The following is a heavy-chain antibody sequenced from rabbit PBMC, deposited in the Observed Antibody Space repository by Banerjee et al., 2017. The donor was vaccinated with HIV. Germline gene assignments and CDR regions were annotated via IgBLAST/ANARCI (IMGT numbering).Heavy chain of an antibody. D-gene: IGHD8-1*01. J-gene: IGHJ4*01. V-gene: IGHV1S45*01. CDR2: IRTGSSGST. CDR3: ARDYDGSSYWSFDL. Sequence: QEQLEESGGDRVKPVASLTFTCRASGFSFSDMYSICCVRQAPGKGLEWIACIRTGSSGSTYYASWAKGRFTISKTSSTTVTLQMTSLTAADTATYFCARDYDGSSYWSFDLWGPGTLVTVS. CDR1: GFSFSDMYS.